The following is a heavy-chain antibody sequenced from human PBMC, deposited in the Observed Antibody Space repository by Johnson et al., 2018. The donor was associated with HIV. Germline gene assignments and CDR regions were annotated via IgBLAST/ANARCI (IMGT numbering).Heavy chain of an antibody. V-gene: IGHV3-30*04. D-gene: IGHD2-15*01. CDR1: GFTFSSYA. CDR2: ISYDGSNK. Sequence: QVKLVESGGGVVQPGRSLRLSCAASGFTFSSYAMHWVRQAPGKGLEWVAVISYDGSNKYYADSVKGRFTISRDNSKNTLYLQMNSLRAEDTAVYYCARGGSGGAFDIWGQGTMVNVSS. CDR3: ARGGSGGAFDI. J-gene: IGHJ3*02.